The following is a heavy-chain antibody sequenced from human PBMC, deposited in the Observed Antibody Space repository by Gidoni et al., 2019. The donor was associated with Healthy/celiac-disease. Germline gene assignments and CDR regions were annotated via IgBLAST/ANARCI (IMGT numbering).Heavy chain of an antibody. D-gene: IGHD2-2*01. J-gene: IGHJ3*02. CDR3: AKDPYSSSDAFDI. CDR2: ISGSGGST. CDR1: GFPFSSYA. Sequence: EVQLLESGGGLVQPGGSLRLSCAASGFPFSSYAMSWVRQAPGKGLECVSAISGSGGSTYYADSVKGRFTISRDNSKNTLYLQMNSLRAEDTAVYYCAKDPYSSSDAFDIWGQGTMVTVSS. V-gene: IGHV3-23*01.